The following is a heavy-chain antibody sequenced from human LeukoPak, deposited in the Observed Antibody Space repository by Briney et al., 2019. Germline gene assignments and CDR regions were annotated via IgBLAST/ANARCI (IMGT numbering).Heavy chain of an antibody. J-gene: IGHJ4*02. D-gene: IGHD3-22*01. V-gene: IGHV3-23*01. CDR2: ISGSGGST. Sequence: GGSLRLSCAASGFTFSSYVMSWVRQAPGKGLEWVSAISGSGGSTYYADSVKGRFTISRDNSKNTLYLQMNSLRAEDTAVYYCAKEQNYYDSSGYYPESFDYWGQGTLVTVSS. CDR1: GFTFSSYV. CDR3: AKEQNYYDSSGYYPESFDY.